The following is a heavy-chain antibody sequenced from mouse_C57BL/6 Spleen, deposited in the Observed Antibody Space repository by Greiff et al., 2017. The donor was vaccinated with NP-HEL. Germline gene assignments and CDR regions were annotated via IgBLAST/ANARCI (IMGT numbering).Heavy chain of an antibody. D-gene: IGHD6-1*01. J-gene: IGHJ3*01. Sequence: EVQLHQSGPELVKPGASVKIPCKASGYTFTDYNMDWVKQSHGKSLEWIGDINPNNGGTIYNQKFKGKATLTVDKSSSTAYMELRSLTSEDTAVYYCARSTLTWFAYWGQGTLVTVSA. CDR1: GYTFTDYN. CDR3: ARSTLTWFAY. CDR2: INPNNGGT. V-gene: IGHV1-18*01.